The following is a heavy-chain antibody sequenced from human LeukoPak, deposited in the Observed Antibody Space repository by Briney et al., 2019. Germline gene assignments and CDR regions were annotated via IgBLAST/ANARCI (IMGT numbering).Heavy chain of an antibody. CDR1: GFTFSSYA. D-gene: IGHD3-10*01. Sequence: GGSLRLSCAASGFTFSSYAMSWVRQAPGKGLEWVSAISGSGGSTYYADSVKGRFTISRDNSKNTLYLQMNSLRAEDTAVYYCAKDIAMVRGVKDYYYGMDVWGQGTTVTVSS. J-gene: IGHJ6*02. V-gene: IGHV3-23*01. CDR3: AKDIAMVRGVKDYYYGMDV. CDR2: ISGSGGST.